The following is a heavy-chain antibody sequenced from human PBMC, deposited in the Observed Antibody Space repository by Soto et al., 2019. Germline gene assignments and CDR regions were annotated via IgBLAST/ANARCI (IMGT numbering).Heavy chain of an antibody. D-gene: IGHD3-22*01. CDR2: INADNGDT. V-gene: IGHV1-3*01. J-gene: IGHJ4*01. CDR1: GFTFTNYA. CDR3: ARDILGDSSAYYNY. Sequence: ASVKVSCKASGFTFTNYAIHWVRRAPGQRLEWMGWINADNGDTKYSQKFQDRVTITRDTFATTAYMELSSLRSEDTAVYYCARDILGDSSAYYNYWGHGTLVTVS.